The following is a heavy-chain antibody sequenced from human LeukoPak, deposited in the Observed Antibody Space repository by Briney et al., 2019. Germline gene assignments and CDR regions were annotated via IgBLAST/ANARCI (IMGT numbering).Heavy chain of an antibody. V-gene: IGHV3-21*01. J-gene: IGHJ5*02. CDR2: ISSSSYI. D-gene: IGHD1-26*01. Sequence: GGSLRLSCAASGFTFSSYSMNWVRQAPGKGLEWVSSISSSSYIYYADSVKGRFTISRDNAKNSLYLQMNSLRAEDTAVYYCARVVSGSFLPSASYNWFDPWGQGTLVTVSS. CDR3: ARVVSGSFLPSASYNWFDP. CDR1: GFTFSSYS.